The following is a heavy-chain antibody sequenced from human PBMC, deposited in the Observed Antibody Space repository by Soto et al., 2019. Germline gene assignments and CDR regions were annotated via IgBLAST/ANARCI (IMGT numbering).Heavy chain of an antibody. CDR3: ARDPPRGSGSTPGLRFDP. D-gene: IGHD3-10*01. CDR1: GGSFSSYT. J-gene: IGHJ5*02. Sequence: GASVKLSCKASGGSFSSYTISWVRQAPGQGLEWMGRIIPILGIANYAQKFQGRVTITADKSTSTAYMELSSLRSEDTAVYYCARDPPRGSGSTPGLRFDPWGQGTLVTVSS. CDR2: IIPILGIA. V-gene: IGHV1-69*04.